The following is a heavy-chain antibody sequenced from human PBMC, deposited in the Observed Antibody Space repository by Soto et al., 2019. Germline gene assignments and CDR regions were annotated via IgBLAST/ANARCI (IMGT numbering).Heavy chain of an antibody. CDR3: ARVSFAKYYDSSGPQSSVGY. J-gene: IGHJ4*02. CDR2: ISYDESNK. CDR1: GFSFSNYA. D-gene: IGHD3-22*01. V-gene: IGHV3-30-3*01. Sequence: QLVESGGGVVQPGRSLRLSCAASAASGFSFSNYAIHWVRQAPGKGLEWVAVISYDESNKYYADSVKGRFTISRDNSKNTLYLQMNSLRAEDTAVYYCARVSFAKYYDSSGPQSSVGYWGQGTLVTVSS.